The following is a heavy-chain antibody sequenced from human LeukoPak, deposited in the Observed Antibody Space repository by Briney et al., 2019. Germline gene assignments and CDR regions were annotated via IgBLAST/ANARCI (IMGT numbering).Heavy chain of an antibody. CDR3: ARTLSDSGLSY. J-gene: IGHJ4*02. Sequence: PGGSLRLSCAASGFTFSSYSMNWVRQAPGKGLEWVSYISSSSSTIYYADSVKGRFTISRDNAKNSLYLQMNSLRAEDTAVYYCARTLSDSGLSYWGQGTLVTVSS. D-gene: IGHD3/OR15-3a*01. CDR2: ISSSSSTI. CDR1: GFTFSSYS. V-gene: IGHV3-48*01.